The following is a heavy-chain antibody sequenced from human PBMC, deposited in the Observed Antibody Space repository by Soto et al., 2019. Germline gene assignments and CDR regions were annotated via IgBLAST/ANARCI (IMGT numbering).Heavy chain of an antibody. J-gene: IGHJ4*02. Sequence: GGSLRLSCSASGFAFRYSTMHWVRQAPGRGLEQLGTSTYTGDTPYYADSVKGRFTISRDNSQSTLYLQMSSLRPEDTGVYFCVKDYSHGRFPDYWGQGTLVTVSS. V-gene: IGHV3-64D*06. CDR3: VKDYSHGRFPDY. CDR1: GFAFRYST. CDR2: STYTGDTP. D-gene: IGHD1-26*01.